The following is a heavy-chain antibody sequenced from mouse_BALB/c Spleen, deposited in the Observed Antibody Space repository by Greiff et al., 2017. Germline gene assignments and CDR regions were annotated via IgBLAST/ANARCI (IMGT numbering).Heavy chain of an antibody. CDR3: ARETYYGNLAWFAY. V-gene: IGHV5-9-4*01. CDR2: ISSGGSYT. Sequence: EVQLVESGGGLVKPGGSLKLSCAASGFTFSSYAMSWVRQSPEKRLEWVAEISSGGSYTYYPDTVTGRFTISRDNAKNTLYLEMSSLRSEDTAMYYCARETYYGNLAWFAYWGQGTLVTVSA. D-gene: IGHD2-10*01. CDR1: GFTFSSYA. J-gene: IGHJ3*01.